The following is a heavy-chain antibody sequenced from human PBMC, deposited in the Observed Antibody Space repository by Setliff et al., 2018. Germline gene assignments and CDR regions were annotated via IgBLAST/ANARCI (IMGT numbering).Heavy chain of an antibody. V-gene: IGHV3-11*04. CDR2: ISGDGTTI. Sequence: GESLKISCAASGFSFGYYYMSWVRQAPGKGLEWLSKISGDGTTIYYADSVRGRFTISRDNAKNSLFLQMNSLRAEDTALYYCARDGVFYAMDVWGRGTTVTVS. CDR3: ARDGVFYAMDV. J-gene: IGHJ6*02. D-gene: IGHD3-10*01. CDR1: GFSFGYYY.